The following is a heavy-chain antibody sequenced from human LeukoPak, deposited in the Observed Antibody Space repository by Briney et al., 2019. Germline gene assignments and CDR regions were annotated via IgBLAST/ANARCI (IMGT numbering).Heavy chain of an antibody. V-gene: IGHV4-39*07. J-gene: IGHJ4*02. CDR2: IYYSGST. D-gene: IGHD3-16*01. Sequence: NPSETLSLTCTVSGGSISSSSYYWGWIRQPPGKGLEWIGSIYYSGSTYYNPSLKSRVTISVDTSKNQFSLKLSSVTAADTAVYYCARSIISRGGMGYWGQGTLVTVSS. CDR3: ARSIISRGGMGY. CDR1: GGSISSSSYY.